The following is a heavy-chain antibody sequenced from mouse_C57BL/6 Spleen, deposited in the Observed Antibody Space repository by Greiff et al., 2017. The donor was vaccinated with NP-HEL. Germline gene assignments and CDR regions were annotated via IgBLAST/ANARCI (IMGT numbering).Heavy chain of an antibody. CDR1: GYTFTNYW. V-gene: IGHV1-63*01. Sequence: LVESGAELVRPGTSVKMSCKASGYTFTNYWIGWAKQRPGHGLEWIGDIYPGGGYTNYNEKFKGKATLTADKSSSTAYMQFSSLTSEDSAIYYCARCSSWYFDVWGTGTTVTVSS. J-gene: IGHJ1*03. CDR2: IYPGGGYT. D-gene: IGHD1-1*01. CDR3: ARCSSWYFDV.